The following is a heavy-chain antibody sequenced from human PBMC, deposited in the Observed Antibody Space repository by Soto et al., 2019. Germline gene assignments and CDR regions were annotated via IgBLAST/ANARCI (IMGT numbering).Heavy chain of an antibody. Sequence: QVQLQESGPGLVKPSETLSLTCTVSGGSISSYYWSWIRQPPGKGLEWIGFIFYSGSTSYNPSLTNRVTISRDTSENQFSLKMSSVTAADAAVYYCASMIGDPVLSFDSWGQGTLVAVSS. V-gene: IGHV4-59*01. CDR1: GGSISSYY. D-gene: IGHD3-10*02. J-gene: IGHJ4*02. CDR2: IFYSGST. CDR3: ASMIGDPVLSFDS.